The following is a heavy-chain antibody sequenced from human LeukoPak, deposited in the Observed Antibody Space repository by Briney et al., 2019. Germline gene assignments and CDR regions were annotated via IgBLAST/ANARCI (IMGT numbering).Heavy chain of an antibody. D-gene: IGHD3-3*01. J-gene: IGHJ4*02. Sequence: GGSLRLSCAASGFTFSNFGMNWVRQAPGKGLEGVSSISAKSHYIYYADSVKGRFTISRDNAKNSLYLQMNSLRAEDSAVYYCARQYYDFWSGFYTADYNFDYWGQGALVTVSS. CDR1: GFTFSNFG. CDR2: ISAKSHYI. CDR3: ARQYYDFWSGFYTADYNFDY. V-gene: IGHV3-21*01.